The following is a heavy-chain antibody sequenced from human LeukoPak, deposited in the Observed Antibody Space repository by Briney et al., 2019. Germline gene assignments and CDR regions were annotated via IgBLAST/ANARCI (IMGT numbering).Heavy chain of an antibody. CDR1: GFTVSDNS. CDR2: TYSGRT. Sequence: PGGSLRLSCTVSGFTVSDNSMSWVRQAPGKGLEWVSFTYSGRTHYSDSVKDRFIISRDNSKNTLYLQMNSLRAEDTAVYYCASRAGAYSHPYDYWGQGTLVTVSS. V-gene: IGHV3-53*01. CDR3: ASRAGAYSHPYDY. D-gene: IGHD4/OR15-4a*01. J-gene: IGHJ4*02.